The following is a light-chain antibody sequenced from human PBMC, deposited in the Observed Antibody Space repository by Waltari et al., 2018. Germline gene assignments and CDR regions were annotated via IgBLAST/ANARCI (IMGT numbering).Light chain of an antibody. V-gene: IGKV1D-16*01. J-gene: IGKJ2*03. Sequence: SSLSASVGDRVTITCRASQDINNWLAWYQQKPGKAPKFLIYKASSLQSGVPSRFSGSGSGIDFTLTISSLQPEDFATYFCQHYSGAPYSFGQGTKVEIK. CDR3: QHYSGAPYS. CDR1: QDINNW. CDR2: KAS.